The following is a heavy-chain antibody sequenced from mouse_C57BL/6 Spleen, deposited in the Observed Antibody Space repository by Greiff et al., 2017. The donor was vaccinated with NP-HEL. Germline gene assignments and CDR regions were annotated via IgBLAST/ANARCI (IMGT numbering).Heavy chain of an antibody. D-gene: IGHD4-1*01. CDR1: GYTFTDYN. Sequence: EVQLVESGPELVKPGASVKIPCKASGYTFTDYNMDWVKQSHGKSLEWIGDINPNNGGTIYNQKFKGKATLTVDKSSSTAYMELRSLTSEDTAVYYCARKKLGVYYAMDYWGQGTSVTVSS. J-gene: IGHJ4*01. CDR2: INPNNGGT. CDR3: ARKKLGVYYAMDY. V-gene: IGHV1-18*01.